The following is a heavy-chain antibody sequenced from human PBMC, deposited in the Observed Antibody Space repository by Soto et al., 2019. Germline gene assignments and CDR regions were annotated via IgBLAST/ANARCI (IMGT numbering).Heavy chain of an antibody. D-gene: IGHD3-10*01. CDR1: GFTFSSYA. J-gene: IGHJ4*02. V-gene: IGHV3-30-3*01. CDR3: ARSGGYYGSGHFDY. CDR2: ISYDGSNK. Sequence: SLRLSCAASGFTFSSYAMHWVRQAPGKGLEWVAVISYDGSNKYYADSVKGRFTISRDNSKNTLYLQMNSLRAEDTAVYYCARSGGYYGSGHFDYWGQGTLVTVSS.